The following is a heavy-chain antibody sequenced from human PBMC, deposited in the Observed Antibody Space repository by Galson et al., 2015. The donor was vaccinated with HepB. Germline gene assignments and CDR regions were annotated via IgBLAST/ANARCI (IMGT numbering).Heavy chain of an antibody. CDR3: ARDGGVPAAGWGGLFDP. CDR2: ISSSSSYV. D-gene: IGHD2-2*01. J-gene: IGHJ5*02. V-gene: IGHV3-21*06. Sequence: SLRLSCAASGFTFSTYSMNWVRQAPGKGLEWVSSISSSSSYVYYADSLKGRFTISRDNAKNSLYLQMNSLRVEDTAVYYCARDGGVPAAGWGGLFDPWGQGTLVTVSS. CDR1: GFTFSTYS.